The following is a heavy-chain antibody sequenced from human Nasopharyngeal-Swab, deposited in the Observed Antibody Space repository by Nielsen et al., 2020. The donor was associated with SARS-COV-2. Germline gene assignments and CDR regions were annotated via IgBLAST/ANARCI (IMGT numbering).Heavy chain of an antibody. Sequence: LSLTCAISGDSVSSSSAAWNWIRQSPSKGLEWLGRTYYRSKWYNDYAVSVKSRITINPDTSKNQFSLHLNSVTPEDTAVYYCARARGAYGDYYYYYYTDVWGKGTTVTVSS. J-gene: IGHJ6*03. D-gene: IGHD4-17*01. CDR2: TYYRSKWYN. CDR1: GDSVSSSSAA. V-gene: IGHV6-1*01. CDR3: ARARGAYGDYYYYYYTDV.